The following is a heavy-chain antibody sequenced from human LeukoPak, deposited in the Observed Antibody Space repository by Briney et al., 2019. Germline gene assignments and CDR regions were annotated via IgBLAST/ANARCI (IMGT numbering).Heavy chain of an antibody. J-gene: IGHJ4*02. CDR3: ARAVYSNPFDY. V-gene: IGHV4-34*01. CDR2: INHSGST. D-gene: IGHD4-11*01. Sequence: PSETLSLTCAVYGGSFSGYYWSWIRQPPGKGLEWIGEINHSGSTNYNPSLKSRVTISVDTSKNQFSLKLSSVTAADTAVYYCARAVYSNPFDYWGQGTLVTVSS. CDR1: GGSFSGYY.